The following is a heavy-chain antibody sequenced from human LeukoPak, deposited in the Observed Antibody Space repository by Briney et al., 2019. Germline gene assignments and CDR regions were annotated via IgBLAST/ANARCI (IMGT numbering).Heavy chain of an antibody. CDR3: EALRTYIVEDY. V-gene: IGHV4-39*01. D-gene: IGHD3-22*01. J-gene: IGHJ4*02. Sequence: SETLSLTCTVSGGSIRSSYYYWGWIRQPPGKGLEWIGSIYYSGSTYYNPSLKSRVTISVDTSKNQFSLKLSSVTAADTAVYYCEALRTYIVEDYWGQGTLVTVSS. CDR1: GGSIRSSYYY. CDR2: IYYSGST.